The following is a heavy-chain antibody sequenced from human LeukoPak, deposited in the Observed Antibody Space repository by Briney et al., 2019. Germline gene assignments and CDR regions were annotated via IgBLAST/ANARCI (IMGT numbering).Heavy chain of an antibody. CDR1: GGSFSGYY. D-gene: IGHD2-15*01. CDR3: ARSSTDTVAPRENYYYYMDV. J-gene: IGHJ6*03. CDR2: INHSGST. Sequence: SETLSLTCAVYGGSFSGYYWSWIRQPPGKGLEWLGEINHSGSTDYNPSLKSRVTISVDTSKNQFSLKLSSVTAADTAVYYCARSSTDTVAPRENYYYYMDVWGKGTTVTVSS. V-gene: IGHV4-34*01.